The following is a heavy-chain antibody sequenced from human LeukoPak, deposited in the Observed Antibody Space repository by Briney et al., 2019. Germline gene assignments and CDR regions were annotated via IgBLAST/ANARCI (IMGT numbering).Heavy chain of an antibody. Sequence: KTGGSLRLSCAASGFSFSDYYMNWIRQAPGKGLEWVSYISSSATYTDYAESVKGRFTVSRDNAKNSLYLQMNSLRAEDTAVYYCARSFYDFLNGPYEEAFDMWGQGTMVTVSS. V-gene: IGHV3-11*03. CDR2: ISSSATYT. J-gene: IGHJ3*02. CDR3: ARSFYDFLNGPYEEAFDM. CDR1: GFSFSDYY. D-gene: IGHD3-3*01.